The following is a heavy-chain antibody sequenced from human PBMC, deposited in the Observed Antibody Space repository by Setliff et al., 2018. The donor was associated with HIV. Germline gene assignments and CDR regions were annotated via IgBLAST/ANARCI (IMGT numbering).Heavy chain of an antibody. J-gene: IGHJ3*02. V-gene: IGHV3-48*03. CDR1: GFSFSIYE. D-gene: IGHD3-22*01. CDR3: ARSHYDSRGYYYRGDAFDI. CDR2: ISSSGTI. Sequence: PGGSLRLSCAASGFSFSIYEMNWVRQAPGKGLEWLSYISSSGTILYVDSVQGRFTISRDNAKNSLYLQMNSLRAEDTAVYYCARSHYDSRGYYYRGDAFDIWGLGTMVTVSS.